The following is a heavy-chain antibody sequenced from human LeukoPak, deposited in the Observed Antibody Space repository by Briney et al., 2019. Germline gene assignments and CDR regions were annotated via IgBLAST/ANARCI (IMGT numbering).Heavy chain of an antibody. CDR2: INPNDGASGAT. J-gene: IGHJ4*02. CDR3: ARSGVATCHY. Sequence: GGSLRLSYQASGFTFSNYAMLWVRQAPGKGLERVSSINPNDGASGATFFADSVKVRSTISRDDSRSVVYLQMNFLSAEDTAVYYCARSGVATCHYWGQGILVTVSS. CDR1: GFTFSNYA. V-gene: IGHV3-23*01. D-gene: IGHD2-15*01.